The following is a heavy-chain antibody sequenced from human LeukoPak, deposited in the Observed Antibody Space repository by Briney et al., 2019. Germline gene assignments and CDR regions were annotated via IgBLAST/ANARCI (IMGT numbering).Heavy chain of an antibody. D-gene: IGHD3-16*01. J-gene: IGHJ2*01. CDR2: IYYSGST. CDR1: GGSIRSYY. CDR3: ARSDVATWYFDL. V-gene: IGHV4-59*01. Sequence: PSETLSLTCTVSGGSIRSYYWSWIRQPPGKGLEWIGYIYYSGSTNYNPSLKSRVTISVDTSKNQFSLKLSSVTAADTAVYYCARSDVATWYFDLWGRGTLVTVSS.